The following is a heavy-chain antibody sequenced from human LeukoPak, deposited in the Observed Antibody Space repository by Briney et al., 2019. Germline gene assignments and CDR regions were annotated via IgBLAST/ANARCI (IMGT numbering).Heavy chain of an antibody. V-gene: IGHV4-30-4*01. CDR3: VRVAQVPSGAYGNYDY. D-gene: IGHD4-17*01. Sequence: SQTLSLTCTVSGGSISSGDYYWSWIRQPPGKGLEWIGYIYYSGSTYYNPSLKSQVTMSVDRSKNQFSLQLTSVTAADTAVYHCVRVAQVPSGAYGNYDYWGQGTLVTVSS. CDR2: IYYSGST. CDR1: GGSISSGDYY. J-gene: IGHJ4*02.